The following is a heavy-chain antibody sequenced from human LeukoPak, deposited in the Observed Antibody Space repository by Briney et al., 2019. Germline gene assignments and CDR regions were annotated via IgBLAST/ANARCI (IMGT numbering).Heavy chain of an antibody. V-gene: IGHV1-46*01. D-gene: IGHD3-22*01. CDR1: GYTFTSYY. CDR3: ARDADSSGYYLYYFDY. CDR2: INPSGGST. Sequence: ASVKVSCKASGYTFTSYYMHWVRQAPGQGLEWMGMINPSGGSTSYAQKFQGRVTMTRDTSTSTVYMELSSLRSEDTAVYYCARDADSSGYYLYYFDYWGQGTLVTVSS. J-gene: IGHJ4*02.